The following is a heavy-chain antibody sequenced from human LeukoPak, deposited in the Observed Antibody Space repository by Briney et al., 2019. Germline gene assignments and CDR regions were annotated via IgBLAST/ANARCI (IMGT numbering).Heavy chain of an antibody. CDR1: GGSFSGYY. J-gene: IGHJ5*02. CDR3: ARSTRITMIVVGSNWFDP. CDR2: INHSGST. Sequence: SETLSLTCAVYGGSFSGYYWSWIRQPPGKGLEWIGEINHSGSTNYNPSLKSRVTISVDTSKNQFSLKLSSVTAADTAVYYCARSTRITMIVVGSNWFDPWGQGTLVTVSS. V-gene: IGHV4-34*01. D-gene: IGHD3-22*01.